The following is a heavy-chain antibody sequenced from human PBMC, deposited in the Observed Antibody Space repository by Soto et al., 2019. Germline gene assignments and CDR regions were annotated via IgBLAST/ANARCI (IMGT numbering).Heavy chain of an antibody. D-gene: IGHD3-3*02. V-gene: IGHV4-39*01. CDR1: GDPIISSDFY. J-gene: IGHJ5*02. Sequence: SETLSLTCTVSGDPIISSDFYWGWVRQPPGKGLEWIGSIFYLGSSYYDPSLKSRVTMSVDTSKNQFSLRLRSVTAADTALYFCARHSLALRKNNWFDPWGQGIMVTVSS. CDR3: ARHSLALRKNNWFDP. CDR2: IFYLGSS.